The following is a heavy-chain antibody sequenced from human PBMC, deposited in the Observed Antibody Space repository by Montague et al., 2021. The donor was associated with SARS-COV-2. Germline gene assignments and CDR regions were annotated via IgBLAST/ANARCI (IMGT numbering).Heavy chain of an antibody. CDR2: IKQDGSEK. D-gene: IGHD3-9*01. J-gene: IGHJ4*02. CDR1: GVTFSNYY. CDR3: ATDGSGRVYDI. V-gene: IGHV3-7*01. Sequence: SLRLSCAASGVTFSNYYMSWVRQAPGKGLEWVANIKQDGSEKYYVDSVEGRFTISRDNARNSLYLQMNSLRVEDTAIYYCATDGSGRVYDIRGQGTQVSVSS.